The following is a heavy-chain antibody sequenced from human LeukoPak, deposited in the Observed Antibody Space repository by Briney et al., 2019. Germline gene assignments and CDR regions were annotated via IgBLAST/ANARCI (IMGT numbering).Heavy chain of an antibody. V-gene: IGHV3-21*01. D-gene: IGHD6-19*01. CDR1: GFTFSSYS. Sequence: GGSLRLSCAASGFTFSSYSMNWVRQAPGKGLEWVSSISSSSSYIYYADSVKGRFTISRDNAKNSLYLQMNSLRAEDTAVYYCARAIRIAVAEFDYWGQGTLVTVSS. CDR3: ARAIRIAVAEFDY. CDR2: ISSSSSYI. J-gene: IGHJ4*02.